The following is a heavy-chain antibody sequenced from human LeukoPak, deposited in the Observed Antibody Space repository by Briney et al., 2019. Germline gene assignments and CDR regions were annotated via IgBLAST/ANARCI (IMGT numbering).Heavy chain of an antibody. CDR3: ARPSDGHYAQGGYFDY. CDR1: GFTFRSFA. D-gene: IGHD4-17*01. CDR2: ISGTGGST. V-gene: IGHV3-23*01. J-gene: IGHJ4*02. Sequence: GGSLRLSCAASGFTFRSFAMSWVRQAPGKGLEWVSGISGTGGSTYYADSVKGRFTISRDNSKNTLYLQMNSLRVEDTAVYYCARPSDGHYAQGGYFDYWGQGALVTVSS.